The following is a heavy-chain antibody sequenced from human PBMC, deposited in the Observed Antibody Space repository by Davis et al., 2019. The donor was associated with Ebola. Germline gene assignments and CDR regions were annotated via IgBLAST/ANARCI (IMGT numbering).Heavy chain of an antibody. J-gene: IGHJ4*02. V-gene: IGHV4-59*02. CDR3: ARGGGGNGYVL. CDR2: ISYSGST. Sequence: MPSETLSLTCTVSGGSVSSYYWSWIRQPPGKGLEWIGYISYSGSTNYNPSLKSRATISIDASRNQFSLKLSSVTAADTAVYFCARGGGGNGYVLWGQGTPVTVSS. CDR1: GGSVSSYY. D-gene: IGHD5-18*01.